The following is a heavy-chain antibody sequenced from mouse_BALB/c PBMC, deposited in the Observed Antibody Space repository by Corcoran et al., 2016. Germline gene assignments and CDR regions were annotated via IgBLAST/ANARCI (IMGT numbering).Heavy chain of an antibody. J-gene: IGHJ4*01. D-gene: IGHD4-1*01. CDR1: GFNIKDTY. CDR3: SRLGQGAYYAMDY. Sequence: VQLQQSGAELVKPGASVKLYCTASGFNIKDTYMHWVKQRPEQGLEWIGRIDPANGNTKYDPKFQGKATITADTSSNTAYLQLSSLTSEDTAVDYCSRLGQGAYYAMDYWGQGTSVTVSS. CDR2: IDPANGNT. V-gene: IGHV14-3*02.